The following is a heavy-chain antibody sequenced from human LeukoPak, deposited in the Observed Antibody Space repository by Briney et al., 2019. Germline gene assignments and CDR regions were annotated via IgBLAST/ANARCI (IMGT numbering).Heavy chain of an antibody. Sequence: SVKVSCKASGGTFSSYAISWVRQAPGQGLEWMGRIIPILGIANYAQKFQGRVTITADKSTSTAYMELSSLRSEDTAVYYCARAPGGAREGRCLGGYFDYWGQGTLVTVSS. CDR3: ARAPGGAREGRCLGGYFDY. CDR1: GGTFSSYA. CDR2: IIPILGIA. J-gene: IGHJ4*02. D-gene: IGHD3-16*01. V-gene: IGHV1-69*04.